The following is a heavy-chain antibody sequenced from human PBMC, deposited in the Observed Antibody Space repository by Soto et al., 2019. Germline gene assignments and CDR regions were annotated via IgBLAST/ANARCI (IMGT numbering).Heavy chain of an antibody. CDR1: GASISSYY. CDR2: IYYSGST. CDR3: ARAPAPLYSSSLCYFDY. V-gene: IGHV4-59*01. J-gene: IGHJ4*02. Sequence: SETLSLTCTVSGASISSYYWSWIRQPPGKGLEWIGYIYYSGSTNYNPSLKSRVTISVDTSKNQFSLKLSSVTAADTAVYYCARAPAPLYSSSLCYFDYWGQGTLVTVSS. D-gene: IGHD6-13*01.